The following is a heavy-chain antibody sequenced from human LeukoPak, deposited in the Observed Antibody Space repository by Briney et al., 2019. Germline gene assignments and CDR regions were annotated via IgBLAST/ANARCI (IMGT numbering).Heavy chain of an antibody. Sequence: SGTLSLTCAVSGGSISSSNWWSWVRQPPGKGLEWIGEIYHSGSTNYNPSLKSRVTISVDKSKNQFSLKLSSVTAADTAVYYCARDWCSGGSCYQTFDYWGQGTLVTVSS. CDR2: IYHSGST. CDR3: ARDWCSGGSCYQTFDY. CDR1: GGSISSSNW. V-gene: IGHV4-4*02. J-gene: IGHJ4*02. D-gene: IGHD2-15*01.